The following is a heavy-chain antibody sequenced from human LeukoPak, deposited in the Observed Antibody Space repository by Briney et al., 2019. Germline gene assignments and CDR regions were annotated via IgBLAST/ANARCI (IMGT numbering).Heavy chain of an antibody. J-gene: IGHJ4*02. V-gene: IGHV1-2*06. D-gene: IGHD3-22*01. CDR2: INPNSGGT. Sequence: GASVKVSCKASGYTFTGYYMHWVRQAPGQGLEWMGRINPNSGGTNYAQKFQGRVTMTRDTSISTAYMELSRLRSDDTAVYYCARDLRSAYYDSSPLWGQGTLVTVSS. CDR3: ARDLRSAYYDSSPL. CDR1: GYTFTGYY.